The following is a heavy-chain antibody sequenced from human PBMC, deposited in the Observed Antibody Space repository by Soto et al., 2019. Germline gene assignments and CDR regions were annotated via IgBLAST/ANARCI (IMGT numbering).Heavy chain of an antibody. J-gene: IGHJ4*02. CDR3: ARAQANYGSGSYYNDLPWFDY. D-gene: IGHD3-10*01. CDR1: GFTFSSYA. Sequence: GGSLRLSCAASGFTFSSYAMSWVRQAPGKGLEWVSAISGSGGSTYYADSVKGWFTISRDNSKNTLYLQMNSLRAEDTAVYYCARAQANYGSGSYYNDLPWFDYWGQGTLVTVSS. CDR2: ISGSGGST. V-gene: IGHV3-23*01.